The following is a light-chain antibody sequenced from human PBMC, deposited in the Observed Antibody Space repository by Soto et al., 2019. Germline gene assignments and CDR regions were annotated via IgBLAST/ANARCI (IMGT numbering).Light chain of an antibody. Sequence: QSVLTQPASVSASPGQSITISCTGGKNDIGSSDYVSWYQQHPAKAPKLIIYGVSNRPSGPSDRFSGSKSGNTASLTISGLQADDEADYYCSSSTSSNTLVFGGGTKLTVL. J-gene: IGLJ3*02. CDR1: KNDIGSSDY. V-gene: IGLV2-14*01. CDR3: SSSTSSNTLV. CDR2: GVS.